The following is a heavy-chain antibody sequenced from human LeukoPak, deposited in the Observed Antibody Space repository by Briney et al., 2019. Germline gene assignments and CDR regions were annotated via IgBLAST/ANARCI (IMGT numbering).Heavy chain of an antibody. CDR1: GFTFSDYN. Sequence: GSLRLSCVASGFTFSDYNMNWVRQAPGKGLEWVSYISSSSSTIYYADSVKGRFTISRDNAKNSLYLQMNSLRAEDTAVYYCARDDPYCTGGTCFDYWGQGTLVTVSS. D-gene: IGHD2-8*02. J-gene: IGHJ4*02. CDR3: ARDDPYCTGGTCFDY. V-gene: IGHV3-48*01. CDR2: ISSSSSTI.